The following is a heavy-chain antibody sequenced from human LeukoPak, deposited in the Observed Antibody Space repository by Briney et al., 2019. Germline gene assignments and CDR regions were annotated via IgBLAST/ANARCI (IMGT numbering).Heavy chain of an antibody. Sequence: SETLSLTCTVSGGSISSYYWSWIRQPPGKGLEWIGYIYYSGSTNYNPSLKSRVTISVDTSKNQFSLKLSSVTAADTAAYYCARAPSQYSSSWLGWFDPWGQGTLVTVSS. J-gene: IGHJ5*02. V-gene: IGHV4-59*01. CDR3: ARAPSQYSSSWLGWFDP. D-gene: IGHD6-13*01. CDR2: IYYSGST. CDR1: GGSISSYY.